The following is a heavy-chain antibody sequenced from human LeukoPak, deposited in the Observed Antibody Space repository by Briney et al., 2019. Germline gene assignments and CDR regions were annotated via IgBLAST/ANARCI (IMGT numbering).Heavy chain of an antibody. CDR2: IKQDGSEK. V-gene: IGHV3-7*01. D-gene: IGHD6-19*01. CDR3: AMGIAVAGPAAFDI. Sequence: GGSLRLSCAASGFTSSSYWMSWVRQAPGKGLEWVANIKQDGSEKYYVDSVKGRFTISRDNAKNSLYLQMHSLRAEDTAVYYCAMGIAVAGPAAFDIWGQGTMVTVSS. J-gene: IGHJ3*02. CDR1: GFTSSSYW.